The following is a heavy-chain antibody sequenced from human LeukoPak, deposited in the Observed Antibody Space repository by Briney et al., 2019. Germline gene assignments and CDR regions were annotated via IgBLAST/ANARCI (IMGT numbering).Heavy chain of an antibody. V-gene: IGHV3-7*01. CDR2: IRQDGSVT. Sequence: GGSLRLSCVASGFTFTTFWMTWVRQAPGKGLEWVGNIRQDGSVTFYGDSVKGRFTISRDNAKNSVFLRMNSLRAEDTAVYYCATSKDTAGGPYWGQGALVTVSS. CDR1: GFTFTTFW. J-gene: IGHJ4*02. CDR3: ATSKDTAGGPY. D-gene: IGHD6-13*01.